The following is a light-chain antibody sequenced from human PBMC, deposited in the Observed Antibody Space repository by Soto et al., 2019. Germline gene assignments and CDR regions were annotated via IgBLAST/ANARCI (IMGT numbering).Light chain of an antibody. J-gene: IGKJ4*01. Sequence: VMTQSPATLSVSPGERATLSCWASETVATNLAWYQQKPGQAPRLLIHGATTRATGIPARFSGSGSGTEFTLTISSLQSEDCAIYYCQQYHTWPITFGGGTKVDIK. V-gene: IGKV3-15*01. CDR1: ETVATN. CDR2: GAT. CDR3: QQYHTWPIT.